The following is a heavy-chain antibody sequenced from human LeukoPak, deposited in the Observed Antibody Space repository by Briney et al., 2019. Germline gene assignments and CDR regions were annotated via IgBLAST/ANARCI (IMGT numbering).Heavy chain of an antibody. CDR2: ISGRGGST. J-gene: IGHJ4*02. Sequence: PGGSLRLSCAASGFTFSSYAMSWVRQAPGKGLEWVSAISGRGGSTYYADSVKGRFTISRDNSKNTLYLQMNSLRAEDTAVYYCAKGLQQWLVRWVDYWGQGTLVTVSS. V-gene: IGHV3-23*01. CDR3: AKGLQQWLVRWVDY. D-gene: IGHD6-19*01. CDR1: GFTFSSYA.